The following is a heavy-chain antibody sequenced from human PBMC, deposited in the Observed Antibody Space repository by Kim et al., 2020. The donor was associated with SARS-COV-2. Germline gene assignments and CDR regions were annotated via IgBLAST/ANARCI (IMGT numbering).Heavy chain of an antibody. J-gene: IGHJ6*02. D-gene: IGHD5-12*01. CDR2: IKQDGSEK. CDR1: GFTFSSYW. V-gene: IGHV3-7*03. CDR3: AREYLEMATITLYYYGMDV. Sequence: GGSLRLSCAASGFTFSSYWMSWVRQAPGKGLEWVANIKQDGSEKYYVDSVKGRFTISRDNAKNSLYLQMNSLRAEDTAVYYCAREYLEMATITLYYYGMDVWGQGTTVTVSS.